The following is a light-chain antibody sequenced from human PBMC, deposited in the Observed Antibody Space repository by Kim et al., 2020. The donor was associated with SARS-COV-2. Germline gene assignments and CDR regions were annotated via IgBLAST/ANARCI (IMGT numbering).Light chain of an antibody. CDR3: QQYELWPRT. CDR1: QSIANK. V-gene: IGKV3-15*01. J-gene: IGKJ1*01. CDR2: DSD. Sequence: EIVMTQSPATLSVSLGERATLFCRASQSIANKLAWYHQKPGQAPRLLIYDSDARAIGVPARFSGSGSGTEFALTISSLQSEDFGVYYCQQYELWPRTFGQGTKVDIK.